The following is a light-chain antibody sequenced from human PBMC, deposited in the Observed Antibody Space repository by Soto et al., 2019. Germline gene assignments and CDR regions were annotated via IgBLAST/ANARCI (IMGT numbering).Light chain of an antibody. V-gene: IGKV3-20*01. CDR2: DVS. CDR3: QQYGSSPVT. Sequence: EIVMTQSPDTLAVSPGERATLSCRAGQGVTTNFAWYQQKSGQSPRLLIYDVSIRATGVPARFSGTGSETDFTLTISRLEPEDFAVYYCQQYGSSPVTFGQGTRLEIK. J-gene: IGKJ5*01. CDR1: QGVTTN.